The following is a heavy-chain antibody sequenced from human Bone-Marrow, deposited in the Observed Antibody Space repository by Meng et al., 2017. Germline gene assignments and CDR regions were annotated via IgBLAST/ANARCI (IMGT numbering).Heavy chain of an antibody. D-gene: IGHD1-1*01. CDR3: AKDSVQRERQDAFDI. V-gene: IGHV3-23*01. J-gene: IGHJ3*02. CDR1: GFTFSSYA. CDR2: ISGSGGST. Sequence: GESLKISCAASGFTFSSYAMSWVRQAPGKGLEWVSAISGSGGSTYYADSVKGRFTISRDNSKNTLYLQMNSLRAEDTAVYYCAKDSVQRERQDAFDIWGQGTMVTVSS.